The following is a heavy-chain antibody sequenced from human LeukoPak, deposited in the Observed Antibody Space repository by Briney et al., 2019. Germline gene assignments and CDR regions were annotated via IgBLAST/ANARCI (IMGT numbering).Heavy chain of an antibody. V-gene: IGHV4-39*02. CDR2: VYYGRSP. D-gene: IGHD6-25*01. Sequence: KPSETLSLTCTVSGDSISRSTYYWAWIRQPPGKGLEWIGSVYYGRSPYFNPSLGSRATISVDTSKNHFSLKMSSVTAADTAVYYCARSSGTGTFSYWGQGTLVTVSS. J-gene: IGHJ4*02. CDR3: ARSSGTGTFSY. CDR1: GDSISRSTYY.